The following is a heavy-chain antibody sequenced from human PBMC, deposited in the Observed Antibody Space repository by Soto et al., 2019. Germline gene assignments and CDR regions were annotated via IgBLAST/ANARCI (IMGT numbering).Heavy chain of an antibody. CDR2: IYYSGST. CDR1: GDSISSRSYY. J-gene: IGHJ4*02. CDR3: AGQRTSVVTQAYFDV. V-gene: IGHV4-39*01. D-gene: IGHD2-21*02. Sequence: SETLSLTCTVTGDSISSRSYYWGWIRQPPGKGLEWIGSIYYSGSTYNNPSLRSRVSMFIDTSKDQFSLKLKSVTAADTALYFCAGQRTSVVTQAYFDVWGPGPWSPSPQ.